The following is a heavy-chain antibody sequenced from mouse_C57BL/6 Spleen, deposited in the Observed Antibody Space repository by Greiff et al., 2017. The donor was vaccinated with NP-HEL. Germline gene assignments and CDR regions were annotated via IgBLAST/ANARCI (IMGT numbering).Heavy chain of an antibody. J-gene: IGHJ1*03. CDR1: GYTFTSYW. CDR3: ARKDDGYYRAGYFDV. V-gene: IGHV1-50*01. CDR2: IDPSDSYT. Sequence: QVQLQQPGAELVKPGASVKLSCKASGYTFTSYWMQWVKQRPGQGLEWIGEIDPSDSYTNYNQKFKGKATLTVDTSSSTAYMQLSSLTSEDSAVYYCARKDDGYYRAGYFDVWGTGTTVTVSS. D-gene: IGHD2-3*01.